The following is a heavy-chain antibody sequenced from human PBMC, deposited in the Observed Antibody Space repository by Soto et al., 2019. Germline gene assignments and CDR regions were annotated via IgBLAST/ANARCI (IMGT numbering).Heavy chain of an antibody. CDR2: ISAYNGNT. V-gene: IGHV1-18*01. D-gene: IGHD2-2*02. CDR3: ARDMPSDCSSTSCYIYYYYMDV. CDR1: GYTFTSYG. Sequence: ASVKVSCKASGYTFTSYGISWVRQAPGQGLEWMGWISAYNGNTNYAQKLQGRVTMTTDTSTSTAYMELRSLRSDDTAVYYCARDMPSDCSSTSCYIYYYYMDVWGKGTTVTVSS. J-gene: IGHJ6*03.